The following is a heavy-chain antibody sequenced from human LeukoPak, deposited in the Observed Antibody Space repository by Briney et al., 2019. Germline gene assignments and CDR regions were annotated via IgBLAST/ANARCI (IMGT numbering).Heavy chain of an antibody. D-gene: IGHD6-19*01. CDR2: ISSSSSYI. V-gene: IGHV3-21*01. J-gene: IGHJ4*02. CDR3: ARESSGWYMARIFDY. CDR1: GFTFSSYS. Sequence: PGGSLRLSCAASGFTFSSYSMNWVRQAPGKGLEWVSSISSSSSYIYYAGSVKGRFTISRDNAKNSLYLQMNSLRAEDTAVYYCARESSGWYMARIFDYWGQGTLVTVSS.